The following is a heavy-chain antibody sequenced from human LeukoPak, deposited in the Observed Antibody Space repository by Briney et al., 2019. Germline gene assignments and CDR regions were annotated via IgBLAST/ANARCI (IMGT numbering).Heavy chain of an antibody. CDR3: AREYCSSTSCSNDY. CDR2: TSSNGGST. J-gene: IGHJ4*02. V-gene: IGHV3-64*01. CDR1: GFTFSSYA. Sequence: GGSLRLSCAASGFTFSSYAMHWVRHAPGKGLEYVSATSSNGGSTYYANSVKGRFTISRDNSKNTLYLQMGSLRAEDMAVYYCAREYCSSTSCSNDYWGQGTLVTVSS. D-gene: IGHD2-2*01.